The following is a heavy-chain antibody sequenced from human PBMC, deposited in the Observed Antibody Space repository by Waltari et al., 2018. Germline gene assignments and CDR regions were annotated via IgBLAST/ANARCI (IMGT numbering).Heavy chain of an antibody. D-gene: IGHD3-3*01. CDR1: GFTFSIYA. CDR3: AKSSDFRSGRYYSGMDV. J-gene: IGHJ6*02. CDR2: IIGGGSLT. Sequence: EVQLLESGGGLVQPGGSVRLSCAASGFTFSIYAMTWVRQAPGKGLEWVSAIIGGGSLTYYADSVKGRFTISRDNSKDTLFLQMNRLRAEDTAVYYCAKSSDFRSGRYYSGMDVWGQGTTVTVSS. V-gene: IGHV3-23*01.